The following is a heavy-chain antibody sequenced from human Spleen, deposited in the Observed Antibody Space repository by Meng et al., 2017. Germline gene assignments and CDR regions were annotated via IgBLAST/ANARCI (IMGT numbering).Heavy chain of an antibody. V-gene: IGHV4-34*01. J-gene: IGHJ4*02. CDR2: INHSGST. D-gene: IGHD4-11*01. Sequence: QLLQWGEGLLKPSVTLPLTFFVSGGSFSDYYGSWIRPPPGKGLEWIGEINHSGSTNYNPSLESRATISVDTSQNNLSLKLSSVTAADSAVYYCARGPTTMAHDFDYWGQGTLVTVSS. CDR1: GGSFSDYY. CDR3: ARGPTTMAHDFDY.